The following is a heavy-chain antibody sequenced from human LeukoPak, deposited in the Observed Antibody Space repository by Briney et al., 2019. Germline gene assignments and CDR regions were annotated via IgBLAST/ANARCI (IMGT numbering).Heavy chain of an antibody. D-gene: IGHD1-26*01. V-gene: IGHV4-34*01. CDR1: DGSFTGNT. J-gene: IGHJ6*03. CDR3: ARDPYSGTYGNTYYYYMDV. Sequence: SETLSLTCAVYDGSFTGNTWSWSRQPPGKGLEWIGEINHSGSTYYNPSLKSRVTISLDTSKNQFSLKLNSVTAADTAVYYCARDPYSGTYGNTYYYYMDVWGKGTTVTISS. CDR2: INHSGST.